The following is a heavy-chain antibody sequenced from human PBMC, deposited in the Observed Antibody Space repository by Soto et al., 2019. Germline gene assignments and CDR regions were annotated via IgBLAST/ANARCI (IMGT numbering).Heavy chain of an antibody. Sequence: SETLSLTCTVSGGSIGSYYRSWIRQPPGKGLEWIGYSYYSGSTNYNPSLKSRVTISVDTSKNQFSLKLSSVTAADTAVYYCARGGADILTGFLWDYSYMDVWGKGTTVTVSS. CDR3: ARGGADILTGFLWDYSYMDV. D-gene: IGHD3-9*01. CDR2: SYYSGST. V-gene: IGHV4-59*08. J-gene: IGHJ6*03. CDR1: GGSIGSYY.